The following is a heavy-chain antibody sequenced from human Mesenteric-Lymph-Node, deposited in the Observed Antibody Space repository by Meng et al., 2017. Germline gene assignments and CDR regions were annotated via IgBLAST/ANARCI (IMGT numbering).Heavy chain of an antibody. J-gene: IGHJ5*02. CDR3: ARGGYDFWSGYFFSVSWFDP. D-gene: IGHD3-3*01. V-gene: IGHV1-69*13. CDR1: GGTFSSYA. CDR2: IIPIFGTA. Sequence: SVKVSCKASGGTFSSYAISWVRQAPGQGLEWMGWIIPIFGTANYAQKFQGRVTITADESTSTGYMELSSLRSEDTAVYYWARGGYDFWSGYFFSVSWFDPWGQGTLVTVSS.